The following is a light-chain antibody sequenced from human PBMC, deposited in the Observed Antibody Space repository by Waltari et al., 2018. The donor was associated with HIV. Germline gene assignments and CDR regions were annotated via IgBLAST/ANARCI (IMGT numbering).Light chain of an antibody. V-gene: IGLV2-14*01. CDR2: EVN. CDR3: SSYTSGSTI. Sequence: QSALTQPASVSGSPGPSITLPCSGASSDIADYNYVSWYQQHRGKAPKLMIFEVNKRPSGVSNRFSASKSGYTASLTISGLQAEDEADYYCSSYTSGSTIFGGGTKLTVL. CDR1: SSDIADYNY. J-gene: IGLJ2*01.